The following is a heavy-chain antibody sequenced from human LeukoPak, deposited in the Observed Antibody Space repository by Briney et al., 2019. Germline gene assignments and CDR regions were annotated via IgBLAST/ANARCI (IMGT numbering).Heavy chain of an antibody. J-gene: IGHJ6*02. CDR2: ISGSGGST. V-gene: IGHV3-23*01. CDR1: GFTFSSYA. D-gene: IGHD6-13*01. Sequence: GGSLRLCCAASGFTFSSYAMRWVRQARGEGVEWGSVISGSGGSTYYADSGKGRITISRYNSKNTLYLQMNSLRAEDTDVYYCAKGIAAAGFSYYYYGMDVWGQGTTVTVSS. CDR3: AKGIAAAGFSYYYYGMDV.